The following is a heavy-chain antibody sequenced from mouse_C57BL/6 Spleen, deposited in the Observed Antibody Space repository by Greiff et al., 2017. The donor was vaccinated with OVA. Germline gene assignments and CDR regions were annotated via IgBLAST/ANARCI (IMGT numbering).Heavy chain of an antibody. CDR1: GYSFTSGYY. V-gene: IGHV3-6*01. J-gene: IGHJ4*01. D-gene: IGHD1-3*01. CDR3: ARESYKYYARDY. Sequence: ESGPGLVKPSPSLSLSCSVTGYSFTSGYYWNWIRQLPGNKLELMGYISYDGSNNYNPSLKNRISITRDTSKNQFFLKVNTVTTEDTATYYCARESYKYYARDYWGQGTSVTVSS. CDR2: ISYDGSN.